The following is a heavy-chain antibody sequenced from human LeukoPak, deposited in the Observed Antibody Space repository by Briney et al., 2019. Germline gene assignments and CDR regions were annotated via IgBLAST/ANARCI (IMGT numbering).Heavy chain of an antibody. Sequence: GGSLRLSCAASGFTFSSYAMSWVRQAPGKGLEWVSAISGSGGSTYYADSVKGRFTISRDNSKNTLYLQMNSPRAEDTAVYYCAKLYSSSWYGGNWFDPWGQGTLVTVSS. CDR3: AKLYSSSWYGGNWFDP. CDR2: ISGSGGST. J-gene: IGHJ5*02. V-gene: IGHV3-23*01. D-gene: IGHD6-13*01. CDR1: GFTFSSYA.